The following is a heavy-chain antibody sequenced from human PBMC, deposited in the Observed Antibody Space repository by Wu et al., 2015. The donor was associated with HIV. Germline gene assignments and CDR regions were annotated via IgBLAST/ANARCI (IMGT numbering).Heavy chain of an antibody. CDR2: MNPNSGNT. Sequence: QVQLVQSGAEVKKPGASVKVSCKASGYTFTSYDINWVRQATGQGLEWMGWMNPNSGNTGYAQKFQGRVTMTRNTSISTAYMELSSLRSEDTAVYYCARAAPLDYYDSSGYQDSFDLVGPWHPGHCLL. V-gene: IGHV1-8*01. CDR3: ARAAPLDYYDSSGYQDSFDL. CDR1: GYTFTSYD. J-gene: IGHJ2*01. D-gene: IGHD3-22*01.